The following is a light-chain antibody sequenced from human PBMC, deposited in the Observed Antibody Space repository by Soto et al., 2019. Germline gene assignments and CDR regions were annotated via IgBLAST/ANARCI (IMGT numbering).Light chain of an antibody. CDR3: QQGSTTPIT. CDR2: SAF. CDR1: QNITNN. V-gene: IGKV1-39*01. Sequence: DIQMTQSPSSLSASIGDRFTITFQSSQNITNNLSWYQQKPGEAPRLLVYSAFRIQSGVPSRFNASGSGTDFTLSISSLQPEDFSTYYCQQGSTTPITFGLGTRLEI. J-gene: IGKJ5*01.